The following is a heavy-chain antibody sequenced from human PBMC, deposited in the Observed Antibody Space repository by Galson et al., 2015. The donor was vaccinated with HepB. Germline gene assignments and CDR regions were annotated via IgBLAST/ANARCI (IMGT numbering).Heavy chain of an antibody. D-gene: IGHD1-1*01. CDR3: ARARSPMTATLTRHTTQSIDY. CDR2: INPNIGGT. CDR1: GYTFTGYY. Sequence: SVKVSCKASGYTFTGYYMHWVRQAPGQGLEWMGQINPNIGGTNYAQKFQGRVTMTRDTSISTAYMELSRLRSDDTAMYYCARARSPMTATLTRHTTQSIDYWGQGALVTVSS. V-gene: IGHV1-2*06. J-gene: IGHJ4*02.